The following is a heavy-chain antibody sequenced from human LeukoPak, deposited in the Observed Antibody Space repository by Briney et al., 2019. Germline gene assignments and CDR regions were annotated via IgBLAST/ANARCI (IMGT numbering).Heavy chain of an antibody. V-gene: IGHV1-69*13. CDR2: IIPIFGTA. CDR3: AGATGYYYGMDV. D-gene: IGHD1-14*01. J-gene: IGHJ6*02. Sequence: GASVTVSCTASGGTFSSYAISWVRQAPAQGLEWMGGIIPIFGTANYAQKFQGRVTITADESTSTAYMELSSLRSEDTAVYYCAGATGYYYGMDVWGQGTTVTVSS. CDR1: GGTFSSYA.